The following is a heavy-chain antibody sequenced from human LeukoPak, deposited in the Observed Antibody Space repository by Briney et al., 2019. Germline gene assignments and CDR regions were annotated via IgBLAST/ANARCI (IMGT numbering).Heavy chain of an antibody. V-gene: IGHV4-59*01. J-gene: IGHJ5*02. CDR1: GGSISSYY. CDR3: ARVGYCSSTSCSNWFDP. D-gene: IGHD2-2*01. Sequence: SETLSLTCTVSGGSISSYYWSWIRQPPGKGLEWIGYIYYSGSTNYNPSLKSRVTISVDTSKNQFSLKLSSVTAADTAVYYCARVGYCSSTSCSNWFDPWGQGTLVIVSS. CDR2: IYYSGST.